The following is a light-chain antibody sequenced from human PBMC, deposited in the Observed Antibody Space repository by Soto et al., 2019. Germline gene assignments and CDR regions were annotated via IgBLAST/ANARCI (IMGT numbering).Light chain of an antibody. CDR2: LNRDGSH. V-gene: IGLV4-69*01. Sequence: QSVLTQSPSASASLGASVKLTCTLSCGHSDYGIAWHQQQPDKGPRYLMKLNRDGSHNKGDGIPDRFSGSSSGAERYLPISSLPSDDEADYYCQTWDTVVVFGGGTKLTVL. J-gene: IGLJ2*01. CDR1: CGHSDYG. CDR3: QTWDTVVV.